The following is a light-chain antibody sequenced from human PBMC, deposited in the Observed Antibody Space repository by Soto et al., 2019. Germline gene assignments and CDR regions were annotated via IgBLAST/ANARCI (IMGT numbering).Light chain of an antibody. J-gene: IGKJ1*01. CDR3: QQYNSYSST. V-gene: IGKV1-5*03. CDR1: QSISSW. CDR2: KAS. Sequence: DIQMTQSPSTLSASVGDRVTITCRASQSISSWLAWYQQKPGKAPKLLIYKASSLESGVPSRFSGSGSGTEFTLTISSLQPDDFATYYCQQYNSYSSTSGQGTKVDTK.